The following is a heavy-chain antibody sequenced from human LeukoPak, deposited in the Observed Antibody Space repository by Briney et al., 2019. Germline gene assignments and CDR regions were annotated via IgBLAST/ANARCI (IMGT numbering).Heavy chain of an antibody. J-gene: IGHJ4*02. Sequence: SSVKASCKASGYTFSRYGISWVRQAPGQGRKWMGWISAYNGNKNYRQKLQGRVTMTTDTSTNTAYMDLRSLRSDDTAIYYCARDSPDGSGTYYNDSPDYWGQGTLVTVSS. CDR3: ARDSPDGSGTYYNDSPDY. CDR2: ISAYNGNK. CDR1: GYTFSRYG. D-gene: IGHD3-10*01. V-gene: IGHV1-18*01.